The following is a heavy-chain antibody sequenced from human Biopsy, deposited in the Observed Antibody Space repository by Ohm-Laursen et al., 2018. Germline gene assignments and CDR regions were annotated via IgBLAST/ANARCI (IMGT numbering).Heavy chain of an antibody. CDR3: ARDRGYYSDRTVPGYFDL. Sequence: TLSLTCTASGDSISSYYWSWIRQPPGKGLEWIGYVYYTGSTDYNPSLQSRVTISVDTSKNHFSLRLRSVTPADTAIYYCARDRGYYSDRTVPGYFDLWGRGTLVTVSS. CDR1: GDSISSYY. J-gene: IGHJ2*01. D-gene: IGHD3-22*01. V-gene: IGHV4-59*01. CDR2: VYYTGST.